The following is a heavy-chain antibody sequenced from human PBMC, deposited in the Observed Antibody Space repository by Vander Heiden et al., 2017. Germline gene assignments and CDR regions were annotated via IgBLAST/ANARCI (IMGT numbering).Heavy chain of an antibody. J-gene: IGHJ4*02. CDR2: IYSDGNT. D-gene: IGHD2-21*02. CDR1: GFTMSRNY. CDR3: ARGDTFDY. Sequence: EVQLVESGGGLIQPGGSLRLSCAASGFTMSRNYMRWFRQAPGKGMEWVSVIYSDGNTYYTDSVRGRFTISRDNSKNTLYLQMNSLRAEDTAVYYCARGDTFDYWGQGTLVTVSS. V-gene: IGHV3-53*01.